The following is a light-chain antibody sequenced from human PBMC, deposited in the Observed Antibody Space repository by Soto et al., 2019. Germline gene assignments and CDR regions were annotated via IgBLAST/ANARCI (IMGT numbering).Light chain of an antibody. Sequence: QFVLTQSPSVSAAPGQKVTISCSGSSSNIGKNYVSWYQQLPGTAPKRLMYENDKRPSGIPGRFSGSKSGTSATLGITGLQTGDEADYYCGTWDSSLNAGVFGGGTKVTVL. J-gene: IGLJ3*02. CDR1: SSNIGKNY. CDR3: GTWDSSLNAGV. CDR2: END. V-gene: IGLV1-51*02.